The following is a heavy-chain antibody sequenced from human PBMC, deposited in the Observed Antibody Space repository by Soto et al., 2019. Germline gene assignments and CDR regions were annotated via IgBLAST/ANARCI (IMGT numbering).Heavy chain of an antibody. V-gene: IGHV1-18*01. CDR3: ARGRYGDY. D-gene: IGHD1-1*01. J-gene: IGHJ4*02. CDR2: ISAYNGNT. Sequence: QVHLVQSGAEVKKPGASVKVSCKASGYTFTSYGITWVRQAPGQGLEWMGWISAYNGNTDYAKKLQGRVNVTRDTSTSTAYMELRSMISDDTAVYYCARGRYGDYWGQGALVTVSS. CDR1: GYTFTSYG.